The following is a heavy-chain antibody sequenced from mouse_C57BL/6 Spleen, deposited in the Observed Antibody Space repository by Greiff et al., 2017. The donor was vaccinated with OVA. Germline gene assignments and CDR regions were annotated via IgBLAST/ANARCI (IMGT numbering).Heavy chain of an antibody. Sequence: EVQLQQSGPELVKPGASVKISCKASGYTFTDYYMNWVKRSHGKSLEWIGDINPNNGGTSYNQKFKGKATLTVDKSSSTAYMELRSLTSEDSAVYYCARYDYGHYYAMDYWGQGTSVTVSS. V-gene: IGHV1-26*01. CDR2: INPNNGGT. CDR3: ARYDYGHYYAMDY. J-gene: IGHJ4*01. D-gene: IGHD2-4*01. CDR1: GYTFTDYY.